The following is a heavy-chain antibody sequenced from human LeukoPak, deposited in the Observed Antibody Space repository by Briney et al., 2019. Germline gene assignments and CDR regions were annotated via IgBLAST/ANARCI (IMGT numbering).Heavy chain of an antibody. CDR3: ARVSDCSSTSCFDWFDP. Sequence: SETLSLTCTVSGGSISSYFWSWIRQPPGKGLEWVGYIYYSGSTYYNPSLKSRVTISVDTSKNQFSLKLSSVTAADTAVYYCARVSDCSSTSCFDWFDPWGQGTLVTVSS. J-gene: IGHJ5*02. CDR2: IYYSGST. CDR1: GGSISSYF. D-gene: IGHD2-2*01. V-gene: IGHV4-59*12.